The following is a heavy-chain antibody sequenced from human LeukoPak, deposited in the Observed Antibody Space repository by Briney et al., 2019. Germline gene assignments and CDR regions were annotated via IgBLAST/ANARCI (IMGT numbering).Heavy chain of an antibody. CDR3: ARDWYSSSSPNYYYGMDV. V-gene: IGHV3-53*01. Sequence: PGGSPRLSCAASGFTVSSNYMSWVRQAPGKGLEWVSVIYSGGSTYYADSVKGRFTISRDNSKNTLYLQMNSLRAEDTAVYYCARDWYSSSSPNYYYGMDVWGQGTTVTVSS. J-gene: IGHJ6*02. D-gene: IGHD6-6*01. CDR2: IYSGGST. CDR1: GFTVSSNY.